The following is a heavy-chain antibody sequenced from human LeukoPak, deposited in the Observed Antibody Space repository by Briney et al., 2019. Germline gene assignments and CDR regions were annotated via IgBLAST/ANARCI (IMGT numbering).Heavy chain of an antibody. CDR1: GGSIGSSSYY. J-gene: IGHJ4*02. D-gene: IGHD3-3*01. V-gene: IGHV4-39*01. CDR2: IYYSGST. Sequence: SETLSLTCTVSGGSIGSSSYYWGWIRQPPGKGLEWIGSIYYSGSTYYNPSLKSRVTISVDTSKNQFSLKLSSVTAADTAVYYCARRNENTIFTWGQGTLVTVSS. CDR3: ARRNENTIFT.